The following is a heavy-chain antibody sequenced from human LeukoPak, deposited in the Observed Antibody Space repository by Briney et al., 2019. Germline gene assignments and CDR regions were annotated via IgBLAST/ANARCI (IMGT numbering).Heavy chain of an antibody. V-gene: IGHV3-23*01. CDR1: GFTFSTYA. CDR3: AKGGHDFNPFYW. D-gene: IGHD2-15*01. J-gene: IGHJ4*02. Sequence: GGSLRLSCAASGFTFSTYAMGWVREAPGKGVEWVSSIKGGGGDLFYADSVKGRFTISRKNPKNTLFLQLNSLRAEDSAVYYCAKGGHDFNPFYWWGQGTLVTVSS. CDR2: IKGGGGDL.